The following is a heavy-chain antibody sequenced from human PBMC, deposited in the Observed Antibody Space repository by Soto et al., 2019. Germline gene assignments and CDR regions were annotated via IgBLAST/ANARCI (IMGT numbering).Heavy chain of an antibody. V-gene: IGHV3-23*01. Sequence: EVQLLESGGVLVQPGGSLRVSCAASGFTFSSYAMNWVRQAPGKGLEWVSGISDSVDNTYYADSVKGRFTISRDTSKNTLYLQMNSLRAEDTAVYYFGREVGSSPQHFDFWGQGTLVTFSS. CDR2: ISDSVDNT. J-gene: IGHJ4*02. D-gene: IGHD1-26*01. CDR3: GREVGSSPQHFDF. CDR1: GFTFSSYA.